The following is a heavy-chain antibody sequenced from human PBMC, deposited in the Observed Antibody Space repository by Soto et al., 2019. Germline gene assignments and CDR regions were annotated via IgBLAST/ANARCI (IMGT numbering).Heavy chain of an antibody. Sequence: QVQLQESGPGLVKSSETLSLTCTVSGGSIRDYYWSWIRLPPGKGLEWVGYSHHGWGSDYNPSLRSRVTMSLDTAKKHLALQLTSVPPADTAVYYCARHGFGALHGLVDVWGQGTTVIVSS. CDR1: GGSIRDYY. J-gene: IGHJ6*02. CDR2: SHHGWGS. D-gene: IGHD3-10*01. CDR3: ARHGFGALHGLVDV. V-gene: IGHV4-59*08.